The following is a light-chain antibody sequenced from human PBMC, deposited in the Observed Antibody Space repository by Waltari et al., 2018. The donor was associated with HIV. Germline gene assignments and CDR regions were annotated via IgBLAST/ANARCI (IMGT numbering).Light chain of an antibody. V-gene: IGLV1-40*01. CDR1: SSDTGAVDD. J-gene: IGLJ3*02. Sequence: ALPHPHSVAAAPGHRVTSSGTGTSSDTGAVDDVPWYQQLPGTAPKLLIYVTSNRPSGVPDRFSGSKSGTSASLAITGLQAEDEADYYCQSYDSSLSGSVFGGGTKLTVL. CDR2: VTS. CDR3: QSYDSSLSGSV.